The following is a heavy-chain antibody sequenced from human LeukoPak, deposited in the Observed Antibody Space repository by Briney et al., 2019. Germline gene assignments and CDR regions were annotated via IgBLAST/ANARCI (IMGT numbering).Heavy chain of an antibody. CDR2: ISYDGSNK. Sequence: SGGSLRLSCAASGFTFSSYGMHWVRQAPGKGLGWVAVISYDGSNKYYADSVKGRFTISRDNSKNTLYLQMNSLRTEDTAVYYCAKVDRSGGSCSRYYFDYWGQGTLVTVSS. V-gene: IGHV3-30*18. CDR3: AKVDRSGGSCSRYYFDY. CDR1: GFTFSSYG. D-gene: IGHD2-15*01. J-gene: IGHJ4*02.